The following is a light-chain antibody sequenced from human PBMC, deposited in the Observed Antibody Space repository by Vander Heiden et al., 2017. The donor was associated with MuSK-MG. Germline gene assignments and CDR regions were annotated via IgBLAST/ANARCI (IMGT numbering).Light chain of an antibody. Sequence: DIQMTQSPASLSASVGDRVTITCQASQDISNSLNWYQQKPGKAPKLLIYDASNLQTGAPSTFSASGSGTNFTFTITGLQPEDIATYYCQQDDNLPMAFGHGTKVDIK. CDR3: QQDDNLPMA. V-gene: IGKV1-33*01. J-gene: IGKJ3*01. CDR2: DAS. CDR1: QDISNS.